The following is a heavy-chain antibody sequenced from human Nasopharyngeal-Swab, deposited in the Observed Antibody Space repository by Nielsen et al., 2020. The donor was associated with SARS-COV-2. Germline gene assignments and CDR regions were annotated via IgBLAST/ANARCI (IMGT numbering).Heavy chain of an antibody. J-gene: IGHJ4*02. CDR1: GFSPSTSGMC. Sequence: SGPTLVKPTQTLTLTCTFPGFSPSTSGMCVSWIRQPPGKTLEWLARIDWDDDKYYSTSLKTRLTISKDTSKNQVVLTMTNMDPVDTATYYCARTRWGAVAGDGELDYWGQGTLVTVSS. D-gene: IGHD6-19*01. CDR3: ARTRWGAVAGDGELDY. V-gene: IGHV2-70*11. CDR2: IDWDDDK.